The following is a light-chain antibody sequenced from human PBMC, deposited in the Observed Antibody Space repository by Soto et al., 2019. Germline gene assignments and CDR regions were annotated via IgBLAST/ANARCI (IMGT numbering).Light chain of an antibody. J-gene: IGKJ2*01. V-gene: IGKV3-20*01. CDR3: VQYESPALYT. CDR1: QSVSSRH. CDR2: AAS. Sequence: IVLTQSPGTLSLSPGERATLSCRASQSVSSRHLAWYQQKPGQAPRLLIYAASSRATGIPDRFIGAGSGTDFSLTISRLQPEDFAVYYCVQYESPALYTFGQGTKLYI.